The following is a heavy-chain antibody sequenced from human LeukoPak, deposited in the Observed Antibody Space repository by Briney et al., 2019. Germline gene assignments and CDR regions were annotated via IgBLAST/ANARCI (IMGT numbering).Heavy chain of an antibody. CDR1: GFIFGDYA. J-gene: IGHJ4*02. V-gene: IGHV3-21*01. Sequence: SGGSVRLSCTASGFIFGDYAMSWVRQAPGKGLEWVSSISSSSSYIYYADSVKGRFTISRDNAKNSLYLQMNSLRAGDTAVYYCARDSVATIAYIGYWGQRTLVTVSS. CDR3: ARDSVATIAYIGY. D-gene: IGHD5-12*01. CDR2: ISSSSSYI.